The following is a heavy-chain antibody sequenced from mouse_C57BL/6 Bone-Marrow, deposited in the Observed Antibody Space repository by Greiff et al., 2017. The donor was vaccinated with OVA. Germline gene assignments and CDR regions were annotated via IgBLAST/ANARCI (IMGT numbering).Heavy chain of an antibody. J-gene: IGHJ1*03. CDR3: ARNRVLRPWYFDV. D-gene: IGHD1-2*01. CDR1: GFSLTSYG. Sequence: VKLEESGPGLVQPSQSLSITCTVSGFSLTSYGVHWVRQSPGKGLEWLGVIWSGGSTDYNAAFISRLSISKDNSKSQVFFKMNSLQADDTAIYYCARNRVLRPWYFDVWGTGTTVTVSS. V-gene: IGHV2-2*01. CDR2: IWSGGST.